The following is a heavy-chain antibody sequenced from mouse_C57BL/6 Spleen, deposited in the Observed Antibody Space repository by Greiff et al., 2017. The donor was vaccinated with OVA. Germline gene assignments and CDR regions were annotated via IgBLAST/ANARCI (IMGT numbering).Heavy chain of an antibody. CDR1: GYTFTSYW. CDR3: ARSDRDDYFDY. J-gene: IGHJ2*01. D-gene: IGHD2-14*01. V-gene: IGHV1-69*01. Sequence: QVQLQQPGAELVMPGASVKLSCKASGYTFTSYWMHRVKQRPGQGLEWIGEIDPSDSYTNYNQKFKGKSTLTVDKSSSTAYMQLSSLTSEDSAVYYCARSDRDDYFDYWGQGTTLTVSS. CDR2: IDPSDSYT.